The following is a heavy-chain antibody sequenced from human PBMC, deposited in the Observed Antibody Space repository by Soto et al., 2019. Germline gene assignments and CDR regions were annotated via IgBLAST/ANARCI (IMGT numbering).Heavy chain of an antibody. CDR2: ITSQGTT. CDR3: TTGGISGSRWWYCGFDV. D-gene: IGHD1-26*01. CDR1: GFTFSSYG. J-gene: IGHJ6*02. Sequence: GGSLRLSCAASGFTFSSYGMHWVRQAPGKGLEWVGRITSQGTTDYAAPVKGRFTISRDDSKNTLYLQMNSLNTEDTADYYCTTGGISGSRWWYCGFDVWGQGTAVTVSS. V-gene: IGHV3-15*07.